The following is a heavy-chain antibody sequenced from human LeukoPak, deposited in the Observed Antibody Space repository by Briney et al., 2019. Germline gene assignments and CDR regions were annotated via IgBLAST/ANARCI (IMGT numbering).Heavy chain of an antibody. D-gene: IGHD6-13*01. V-gene: IGHV4-59*08. CDR1: GGSINSYY. CDR2: IFYRGST. Sequence: PSETLSLTCTASGGSINSYYWSWIRQPPGKGLEWIGYIFYRGSTNYNPSLKSRVTMSVDTSKNQFSLNLSSVTAADTAVYYCARSLGAAAHFDSWGQGTLVTVSS. J-gene: IGHJ4*02. CDR3: ARSLGAAAHFDS.